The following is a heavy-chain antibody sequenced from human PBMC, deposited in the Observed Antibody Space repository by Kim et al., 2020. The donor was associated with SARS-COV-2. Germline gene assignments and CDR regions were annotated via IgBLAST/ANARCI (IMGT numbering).Heavy chain of an antibody. CDR3: ARDSLWVRGVIRTPHNWFDP. J-gene: IGHJ5*02. Sequence: RFTISRDNAKNSLYLQMNSLRAEDTAVYYCARDSLWVRGVIRTPHNWFDPWGQGTLVTVSS. V-gene: IGHV3-11*06. D-gene: IGHD3-10*01.